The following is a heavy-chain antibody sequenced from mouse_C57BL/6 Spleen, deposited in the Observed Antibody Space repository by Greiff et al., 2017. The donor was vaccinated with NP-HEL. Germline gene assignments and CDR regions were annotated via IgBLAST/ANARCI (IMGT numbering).Heavy chain of an antibody. J-gene: IGHJ1*03. D-gene: IGHD1-1*01. CDR2: ISDGGSYT. CDR1: GFTFSSYA. V-gene: IGHV5-4*01. CDR3: AREAITTVVATRYFDV. Sequence: EVKLMESGGGLVKPGGSLKLSCAASGFTFSSYAMSWVRQTPEKRLEWVATISDGGSYTYYPDNVKGRFTISRDNAKNNLYLQMSHLKSEDTAMYYCAREAITTVVATRYFDVWGTGTTVTVSS.